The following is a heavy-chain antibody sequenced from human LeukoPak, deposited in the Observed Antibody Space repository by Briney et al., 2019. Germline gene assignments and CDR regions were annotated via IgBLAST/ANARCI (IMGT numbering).Heavy chain of an antibody. CDR1: GFSFSSYA. V-gene: IGHV3-30*01. CDR3: ARSIAARRDYYYMDV. J-gene: IGHJ6*03. Sequence: GGSLRLSCAASGFSFSSYAMHWVRQAPGKGLEWVAVISYDGSNKYYADSVKGRFTISRDNSKNTLYLQMNSLRAVDTAVYYCARSIAARRDYYYMDVWGKGTTVTVSS. CDR2: ISYDGSNK. D-gene: IGHD6-6*01.